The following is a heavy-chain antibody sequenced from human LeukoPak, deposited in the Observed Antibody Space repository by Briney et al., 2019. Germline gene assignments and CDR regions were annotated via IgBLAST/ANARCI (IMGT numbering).Heavy chain of an antibody. CDR1: GGSISSGGYY. CDR2: IYHSGST. Sequence: SQTLSLTFTVSGGSISSGGYYWSWIRQPPGKGLEWIGYIYHSGSTYYNPSLKSRVTISVDRSKNQFSLKLSSVTAADTAVYYCASNGSGMVWGQGTLVTVSS. J-gene: IGHJ4*02. CDR3: ASNGSGMV. V-gene: IGHV4-30-2*01. D-gene: IGHD3-10*01.